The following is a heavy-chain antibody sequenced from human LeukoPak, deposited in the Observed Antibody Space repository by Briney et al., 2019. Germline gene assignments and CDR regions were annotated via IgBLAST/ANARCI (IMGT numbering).Heavy chain of an antibody. V-gene: IGHV3-21*01. CDR3: ARDQTLTMIRGVPGAFDI. J-gene: IGHJ3*02. CDR1: GFTFSSYS. Sequence: GGSLRLSCAASGFTFSSYSMNWVRQAPGTGLEWVSSISSSSTYIYYADSVKGRFTISRDNAKNSLYLQLNSLRAEDTAVYYCARDQTLTMIRGVPGAFDIWGQGAMVTVSS. CDR2: ISSSSTYI. D-gene: IGHD3-10*01.